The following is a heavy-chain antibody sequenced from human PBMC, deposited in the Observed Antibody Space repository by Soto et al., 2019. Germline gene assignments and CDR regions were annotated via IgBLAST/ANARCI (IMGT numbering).Heavy chain of an antibody. V-gene: IGHV3-64D*06. J-gene: IGHJ6*02. CDR1: GFTFSSYS. Sequence: PGGSLRLSXSASGFTFSSYSXHGVRQAPGNGLRYVSAISSDGYTTYCADSVKGRFTISRDNSKNTLYLQMNSLRPEDTSVYYCVKDPFXXYGVDVWGQGTTVTVSS. CDR3: VKDPFXXYGVDV. CDR2: ISSDGYTT.